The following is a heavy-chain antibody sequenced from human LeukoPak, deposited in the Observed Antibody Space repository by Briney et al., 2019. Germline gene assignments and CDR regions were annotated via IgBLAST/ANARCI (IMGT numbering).Heavy chain of an antibody. J-gene: IGHJ5*02. V-gene: IGHV3-23*01. Sequence: GGSLRLSCAASGFTFSSYAMSWVRQAPGKGLEWVSAISGSGGSTYYADSVKGRFTISRDNSKNTLYLQMNSLRAEDTAVYYCAKGRSYYGDYSNWFDPWGQGTLVTVSP. D-gene: IGHD4-17*01. CDR2: ISGSGGST. CDR1: GFTFSSYA. CDR3: AKGRSYYGDYSNWFDP.